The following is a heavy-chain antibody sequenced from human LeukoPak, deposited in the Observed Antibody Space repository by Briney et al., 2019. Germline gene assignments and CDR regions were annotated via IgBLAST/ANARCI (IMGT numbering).Heavy chain of an antibody. J-gene: IGHJ4*02. V-gene: IGHV3-9*01. CDR1: GFTFDDYA. CDR2: ISWNSGSI. Sequence: PGRSLRLSCAASGFTFDDYAMHWVRQAPGKGLEWVSGISWNSGSIGYADSVKGRFTISRDNSKNTLFLQMNSLRPEDTAVYYCAKVLIPSIGTPANYFDHWGQGALVTVSS. D-gene: IGHD3-16*01. CDR3: AKVLIPSIGTPANYFDH.